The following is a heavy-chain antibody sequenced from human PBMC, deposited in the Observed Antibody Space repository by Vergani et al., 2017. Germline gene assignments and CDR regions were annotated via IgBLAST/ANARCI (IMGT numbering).Heavy chain of an antibody. J-gene: IGHJ3*02. CDR3: ARATGTKRNDAFDI. D-gene: IGHD1-1*01. CDR1: GFTFSSYS. CDR2: ISSSSSYI. V-gene: IGHV3-21*01. Sequence: EVQLVESGGGLVQPGRSLRLSCAASGFTFSSYSMNWVRQAPGKGLEWVSSISSSSSYIYYADSVKGRFTISRDNAKNSLYLQMNSLRAEDTAVYYCARATGTKRNDAFDIWGQGTMVTVSS.